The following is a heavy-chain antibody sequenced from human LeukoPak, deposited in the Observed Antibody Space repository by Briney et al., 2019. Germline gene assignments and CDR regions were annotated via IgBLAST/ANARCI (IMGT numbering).Heavy chain of an antibody. CDR3: ARDSFTGYCSGGSCLPDAFDI. V-gene: IGHV1-2*02. Sequence: ASVRVSCKASGFSFTGHYIHWVRQAPGQGLEWMGWINPNSGGTNYAQKFQGRVTMTRDTSISTAYMELSRLRSDDTAVYYCARDSFTGYCSGGSCLPDAFDIWGQGTMVTVSS. D-gene: IGHD2-15*01. CDR1: GFSFTGHY. CDR2: INPNSGGT. J-gene: IGHJ3*02.